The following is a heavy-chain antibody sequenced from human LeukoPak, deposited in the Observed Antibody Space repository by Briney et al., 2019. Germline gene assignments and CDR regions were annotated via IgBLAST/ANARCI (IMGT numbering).Heavy chain of an antibody. V-gene: IGHV4-31*03. CDR3: AASSGVTLGRF. CDR1: GGSISSGSHY. J-gene: IGHJ4*02. CDR2: IYYTGIT. D-gene: IGHD3-16*01. Sequence: SQTLSLTCTVSGGSISSGSHYYNWIRQHPGKGLEWIGYIYYTGITSYNPSLKSRVAMSVDTSMNQVSLKVTSLTAADTAVYYCAASSGVTLGRFWGQGALVTVSS.